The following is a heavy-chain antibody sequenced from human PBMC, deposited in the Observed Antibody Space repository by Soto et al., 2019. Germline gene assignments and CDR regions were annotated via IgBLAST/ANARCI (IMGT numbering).Heavy chain of an antibody. CDR3: AKERGYYDFWSGYSPSDF. J-gene: IGHJ4*02. CDR1: GFTFSSYT. Sequence: GGSLRLSCAASGFTFSSYTMNWVRQAPGKGLEWVSSISTSSLYIYYADSVKGRFTISRDNAKNSLYLQMNSLRADDTAVYYFAKERGYYDFWSGYSPSDFWGQGTLVTVSS. CDR2: ISTSSLYI. D-gene: IGHD3-3*01. V-gene: IGHV3-21*06.